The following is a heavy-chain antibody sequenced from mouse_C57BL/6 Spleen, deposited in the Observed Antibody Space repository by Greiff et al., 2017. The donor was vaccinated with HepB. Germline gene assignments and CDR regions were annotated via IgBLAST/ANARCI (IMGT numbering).Heavy chain of an antibody. CDR1: GYTFTSYW. CDR2: IYPGSGST. CDR3: ARPYDYDLAWLAY. Sequence: QVQLQQPGAELVKPGASVKMSCKASGYTFTSYWITWVKQRPGQGLEWIGDIYPGSGSTNYNEKFKSKATLTVDTSSSTAYMQLSSLTSEDSAVYYCARPYDYDLAWLAYWGQGTLVTVSA. D-gene: IGHD2-4*01. V-gene: IGHV1-55*01. J-gene: IGHJ3*01.